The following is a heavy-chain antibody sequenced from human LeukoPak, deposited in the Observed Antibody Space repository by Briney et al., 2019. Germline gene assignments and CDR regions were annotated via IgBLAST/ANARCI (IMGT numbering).Heavy chain of an antibody. J-gene: IGHJ4*02. CDR1: GSTLTEHA. CDR3: AKDYCRGGNCPLPFFDS. D-gene: IGHD2-15*01. CDR2: IIDVGGT. V-gene: IGHV3-23*01. Sequence: QPGGPLRLSCAVSGSTLTEHAWSWVRQAPGEGLEWVSGIIDVGGTYYADSVKGRFTISGDSSKNTLYLQMNNLRAEDTATYYCAKDYCRGGNCPLPFFDSWGQGTLVTVSS.